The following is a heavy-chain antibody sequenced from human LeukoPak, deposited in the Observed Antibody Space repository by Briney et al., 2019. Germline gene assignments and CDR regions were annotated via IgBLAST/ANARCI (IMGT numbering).Heavy chain of an antibody. CDR1: GGSFSGYY. J-gene: IGHJ4*02. CDR2: INHSGST. V-gene: IGHV4-34*01. CDR3: ARTPDTYYYGSGSSPVDY. Sequence: PSETLSLTCAVYGGSFSGYYWSWIRQPPGKGLEWIGEINHSGSTNYNPSLKSRVTISVDTSKNQFSLKLSSVTAADTAVYYCARTPDTYYYGSGSSPVDYWGQGTLVTVSP. D-gene: IGHD3-10*01.